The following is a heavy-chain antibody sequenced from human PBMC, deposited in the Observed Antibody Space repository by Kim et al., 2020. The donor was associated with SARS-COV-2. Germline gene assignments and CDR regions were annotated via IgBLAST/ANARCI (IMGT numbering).Heavy chain of an antibody. J-gene: IGHJ6*02. D-gene: IGHD4-17*01. CDR3: ARGLFYYGDYVGGMDV. Sequence: SETLSLTCAVYGGSFSGYYWRWIRQPPGKGLEWIGEINHSGSTNYNPSLKSRVTISVDTSKNQFSLKLSSVTAADTAVYCCARGLFYYGDYVGGMDVWGQGTTVTVSS. CDR2: INHSGST. V-gene: IGHV4-34*01. CDR1: GGSFSGYY.